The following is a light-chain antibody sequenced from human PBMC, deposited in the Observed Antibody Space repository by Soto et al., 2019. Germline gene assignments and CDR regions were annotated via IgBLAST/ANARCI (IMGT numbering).Light chain of an antibody. CDR2: GAG. Sequence: EIVLTQSPGTLSLSPGERATLSCRASQSVSSSYLAWYQQEPGQAPRPRIYGAGSRATGIPNRFSGSGSGTDFDLTISRMEPEDYAVSDCQQYGSALSITFGQGTRLEIK. CDR1: QSVSSSY. CDR3: QQYGSALSIT. V-gene: IGKV3-20*01. J-gene: IGKJ5*01.